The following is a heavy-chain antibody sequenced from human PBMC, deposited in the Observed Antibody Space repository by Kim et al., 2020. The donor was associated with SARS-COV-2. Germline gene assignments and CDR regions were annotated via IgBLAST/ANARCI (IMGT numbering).Heavy chain of an antibody. Sequence: SETLSLTCNVSGVSITSSPYYWGWIRQPPGKGLEWIGSVSYTGKNYYNPALESRVTISVDTPQNQFSLILTSVTAADTAVYYCARLGDSAGYDPDYWGQG. CDR3: ARLGDSAGYDPDY. D-gene: IGHD3-22*01. CDR1: GVSITSSPYY. CDR2: VSYTGKN. V-gene: IGHV4-39*01. J-gene: IGHJ4*02.